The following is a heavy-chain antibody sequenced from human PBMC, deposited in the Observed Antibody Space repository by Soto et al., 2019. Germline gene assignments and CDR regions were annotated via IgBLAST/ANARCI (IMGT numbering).Heavy chain of an antibody. CDR2: VCPGGRT. CDR3: ARCDYVQYDAYNWFDP. J-gene: IGHJ5*02. V-gene: IGHV4-34*02. D-gene: IGHD3-10*02. Sequence: QVRLQQWGAGLVRPSETLSLTCAVYGGSFNNYCWSWIRQPPGKGLAWIGEVCPGGRTNYSPTLKREVRIAVEGSKNHFFLRLSTVTVSDTAVYYCARCDYVQYDAYNWFDPWGQGNLVIVAS. CDR1: GGSFNNYC.